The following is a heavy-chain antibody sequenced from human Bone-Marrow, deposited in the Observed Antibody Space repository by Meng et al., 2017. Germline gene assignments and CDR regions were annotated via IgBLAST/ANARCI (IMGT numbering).Heavy chain of an antibody. D-gene: IGHD5-18*01. CDR3: ARSTMGYSYGYYYYYGMDV. V-gene: IGHV1-69*13. J-gene: IGHJ6*02. Sequence: SVKVSCKASGGTFSNYAISWVRQAPGQGLEWMGGIIPIFGTANYAQKFQGRVTITADESTSTAYMELSSLRSEDTAVYYCARSTMGYSYGYYYYYGMDVWGQGTTVTVSS. CDR1: GGTFSNYA. CDR2: IIPIFGTA.